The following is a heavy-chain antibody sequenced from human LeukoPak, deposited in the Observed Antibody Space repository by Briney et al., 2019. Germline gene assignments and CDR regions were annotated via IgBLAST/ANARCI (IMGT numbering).Heavy chain of an antibody. CDR1: VGSFSVSY. Sequence: SAALSLTCAVSVGSFSVSYWSWSRQPPRGRREWRLETNHSGSTNYNPSLKSRVTISVDTSKNQFSLKLSSVTAADTAVYYCARARIAARRAEYFQHWGQGTLVTVSS. D-gene: IGHD6-6*01. CDR2: TNHSGST. J-gene: IGHJ1*01. CDR3: ARARIAARRAEYFQH. V-gene: IGHV4-34*01.